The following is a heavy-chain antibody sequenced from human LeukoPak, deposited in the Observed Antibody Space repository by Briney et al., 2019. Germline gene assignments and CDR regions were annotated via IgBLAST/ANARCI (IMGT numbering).Heavy chain of an antibody. CDR1: GYTFTSYD. D-gene: IGHD6-13*01. J-gene: IGHJ4*02. Sequence: GASVKVSCKASGYTFTSYDINWVRQAPGQGLEWMGWMNPNSGNTGCAQKFQGRVTMTRNTSISTAYMELSSLRSEDTAVYYCARGRRVEQQLNYWGQGTLVTVSS. V-gene: IGHV1-8*01. CDR2: MNPNSGNT. CDR3: ARGRRVEQQLNY.